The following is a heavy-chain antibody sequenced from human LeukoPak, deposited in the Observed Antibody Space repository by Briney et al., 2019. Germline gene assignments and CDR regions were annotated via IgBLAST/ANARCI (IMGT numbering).Heavy chain of an antibody. CDR3: ARSGPNDNSGSNWFDP. Sequence: ASVKVSCKASGYTFTRFAISWVRQAPGQGLEWMGWISAYNGHTNYAQRLQGRVTMTTDTSTTTAYMEVRSLRSDDTAMYYCARSGPNDNSGSNWFDPWGQGTLVTVSS. CDR1: GYTFTRFA. V-gene: IGHV1-18*01. CDR2: ISAYNGHT. J-gene: IGHJ5*02. D-gene: IGHD5-12*01.